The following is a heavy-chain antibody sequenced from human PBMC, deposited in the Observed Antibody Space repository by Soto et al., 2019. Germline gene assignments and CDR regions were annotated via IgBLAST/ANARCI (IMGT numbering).Heavy chain of an antibody. D-gene: IGHD2-2*01. Sequence: QVQLVESGGGVVQPGRSLRLSCAASGFTFSSYAMHWVRQAPGKGLEWVAVISYDGSNKYYADSVKGRFTISRDNSKNTLYLQVNSLRAEDTAVYYCARVVGLCDAFEIWGQGTMVTVSS. CDR3: ARVVGLCDAFEI. J-gene: IGHJ3*02. CDR2: ISYDGSNK. V-gene: IGHV3-30-3*01. CDR1: GFTFSSYA.